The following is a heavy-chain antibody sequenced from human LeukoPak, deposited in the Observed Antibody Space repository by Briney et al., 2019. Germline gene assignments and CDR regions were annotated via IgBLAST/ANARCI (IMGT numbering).Heavy chain of an antibody. V-gene: IGHV5-51*01. Sequence: GESLKISCKASGYNFTIYWIGWVRQMPGGGLEWLGLIYPDDSDIRYSPSFQGQVTISADKSISTAYLQWSSLKASDTAMYYCARQSPKSGAEFDPWGQGTLVTVSS. CDR3: ARQSPKSGAEFDP. D-gene: IGHD1-26*01. CDR1: GYNFTIYW. J-gene: IGHJ5*02. CDR2: IYPDDSDI.